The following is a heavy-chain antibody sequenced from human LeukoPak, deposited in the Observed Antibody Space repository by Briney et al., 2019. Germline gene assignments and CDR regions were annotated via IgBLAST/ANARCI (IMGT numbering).Heavy chain of an antibody. V-gene: IGHV4-34*01. CDR2: INHNGST. CDR3: ARGLNSAWDY. J-gene: IGHJ4*02. CDR1: GGSFSGYY. D-gene: IGHD3-16*01. Sequence: PSETLSLTCAVYGGSFSGYYWSWIRQPPGKGLEWIGEINHNGSTNYNPSLKSRVTISVDTSKNQFSLKLSSVTAADTAVYYCARGLNSAWDYWGQGTLVTVSS.